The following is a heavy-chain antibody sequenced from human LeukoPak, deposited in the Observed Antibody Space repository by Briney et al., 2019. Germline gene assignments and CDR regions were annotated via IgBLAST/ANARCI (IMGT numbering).Heavy chain of an antibody. CDR1: EGTFNNYA. Sequence: SVKVSCKASEGTFNNYAISWVRQAPGQGLEWMRGIIPIFGIANYAQKFQGRVTITADESTSTAYMELSSLRSEDTAVYYCARDHVVLAPGGYYYHYMDVWGKGTTVTVSS. V-gene: IGHV1-69*13. CDR2: IIPIFGIA. J-gene: IGHJ6*03. D-gene: IGHD3-3*02. CDR3: ARDHVVLAPGGYYYHYMDV.